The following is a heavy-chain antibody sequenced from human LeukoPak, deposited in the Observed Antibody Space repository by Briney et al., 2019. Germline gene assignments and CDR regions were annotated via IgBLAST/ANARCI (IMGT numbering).Heavy chain of an antibody. CDR2: IWFDGSKQ. J-gene: IGHJ6*02. Sequence: GGSLRLSCAASGFTFNTYGMHWVRQPPGKGLEWVALIWFDGSKQYYADSVKGRVTISGDNSQGAVYLQMDSLRVEDTAVYYCARDGRTYSDFWSNYYYAWDVWGQGTTVIVSS. CDR1: GFTFNTYG. V-gene: IGHV3-33*01. CDR3: ARDGRTYSDFWSNYYYAWDV. D-gene: IGHD3-3*01.